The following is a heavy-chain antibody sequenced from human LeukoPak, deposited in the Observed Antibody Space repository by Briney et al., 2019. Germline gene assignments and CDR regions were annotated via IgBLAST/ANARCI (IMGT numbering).Heavy chain of an antibody. CDR1: GGTFSSYA. CDR3: ARVACGTECYYRLDV. J-gene: IGHJ6*02. D-gene: IGHD2-21*01. CDR2: IIPIFGTA. Sequence: ASVKVSCKASGGTFSSYAISWVRQAPGQGLEWMGGIIPIFGTANYAQKFQGRVTITTDESTSTAYMELSSLRSEDTAVYYCARVACGTECYYRLDVWGQGTTVTVSS. V-gene: IGHV1-69*05.